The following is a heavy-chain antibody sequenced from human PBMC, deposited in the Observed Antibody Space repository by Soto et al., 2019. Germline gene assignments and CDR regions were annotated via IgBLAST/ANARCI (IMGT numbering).Heavy chain of an antibody. CDR2: IIPIFGTA. J-gene: IGHJ6*02. V-gene: IGHV1-69*13. CDR1: GGTFSSYA. Sequence: SVKVSCKASGGTFSSYAISWVRQAPGRGLEWMGGIIPIFGTANYAQKFQGRVTITADESTSTAYMELSSLRSEDTAVYYCARDRGVVVPAAIKGYYYYYGMDVWGQGTTVTVSS. D-gene: IGHD2-2*01. CDR3: ARDRGVVVPAAIKGYYYYYGMDV.